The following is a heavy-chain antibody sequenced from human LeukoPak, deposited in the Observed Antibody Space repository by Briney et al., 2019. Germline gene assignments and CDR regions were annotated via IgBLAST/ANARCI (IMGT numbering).Heavy chain of an antibody. J-gene: IGHJ4*02. Sequence: SETLSLTCTVSGGSISSGGYYWSWIRQHPGKGLEWIGYIYYSGSTYYNPSLKSRVTISVDTSKNQFSLKLSSVTAADAAVYYCARAVAGTAGVVLWGQGTLVTVSS. CDR2: IYYSGST. CDR1: GGSISSGGYY. CDR3: ARAVAGTAGVVL. V-gene: IGHV4-31*03. D-gene: IGHD6-19*01.